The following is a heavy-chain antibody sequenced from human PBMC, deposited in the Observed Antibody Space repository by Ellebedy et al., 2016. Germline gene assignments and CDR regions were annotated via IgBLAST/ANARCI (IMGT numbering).Heavy chain of an antibody. CDR2: ISGNGYSI. J-gene: IGHJ4*02. Sequence: GESLKISXAASGFTFKDYTMHWVRQAPGRGLEWVSVISGNGYSIYYADSVKGRFTISKDNSKNTVFLHMNSLRAEDTATYYCAKNGYGSRSHFYFDFWGQGTRVTVAS. CDR3: AKNGYGSRSHFYFDF. D-gene: IGHD3-10*01. V-gene: IGHV3-23*01. CDR1: GFTFKDYT.